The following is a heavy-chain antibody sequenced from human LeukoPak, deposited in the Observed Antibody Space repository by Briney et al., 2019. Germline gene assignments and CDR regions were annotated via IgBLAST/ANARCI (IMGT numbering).Heavy chain of an antibody. CDR1: GGSISNYY. CDR3: ARTHRWGGNPINMDY. Sequence: PSETLSLTCTVSGGSISNYYWSWIRQPPGKGLEWIGYIYYSGNTNYNPSLKSRVTISVDTSKNQFSLKLTSVTTADTAVYYCARTHRWGGNPINMDYWGQGTLVTVSS. J-gene: IGHJ4*02. D-gene: IGHD4-23*01. V-gene: IGHV4-59*01. CDR2: IYYSGNT.